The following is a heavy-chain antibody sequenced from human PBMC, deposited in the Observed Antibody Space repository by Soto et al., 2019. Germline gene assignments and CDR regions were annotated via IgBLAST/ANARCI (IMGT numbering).Heavy chain of an antibody. V-gene: IGHV4-31*03. CDR2: IYYSGST. J-gene: IGHJ3*02. CDR3: ARDLGGYYDSSGYYYERSGAFDI. D-gene: IGHD3-22*01. CDR1: GGSISSGGYY. Sequence: SETLSLTCTVSGGSISSGGYYWSWIRQHPGKGLEWIGYIYYSGSTYYNPSLKSRVTISVDTSKNQFSLKLSSVTAADTAVYYCARDLGGYYDSSGYYYERSGAFDIWGQGTMVTVSS.